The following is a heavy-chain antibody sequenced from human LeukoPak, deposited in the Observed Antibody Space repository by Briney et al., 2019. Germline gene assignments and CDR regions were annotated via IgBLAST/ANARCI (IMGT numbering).Heavy chain of an antibody. CDR3: ARETRRGTNFDY. Sequence: GGSLRLSCAASGFTFSDYSMNWVRQAPGKGLEWVSFISSSSSTIYYADSVKDRFTISRDNAQNSVYLQMNSLRAEDTAVYYCARETRRGTNFDYWGQGTQVTVSP. V-gene: IGHV3-48*01. CDR1: GFTFSDYS. CDR2: ISSSSSTI. J-gene: IGHJ4*02.